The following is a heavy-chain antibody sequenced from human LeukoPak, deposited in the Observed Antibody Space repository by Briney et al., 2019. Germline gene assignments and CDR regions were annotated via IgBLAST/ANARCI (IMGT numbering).Heavy chain of an antibody. D-gene: IGHD3-3*01. CDR1: GFTFSSYA. J-gene: IGHJ4*02. CDR3: AKGIWSGYRWYFDC. Sequence: GGSLRLSCAASGFTFSSYAMSWVRQTPGKGLKWVSAISASGGSTYYADSVKGRFTISRDNSKNTLYLQMNSLRAEDTAVYYCAKGIWSGYRWYFDCWGRGTLVTVSS. CDR2: ISASGGST. V-gene: IGHV3-23*01.